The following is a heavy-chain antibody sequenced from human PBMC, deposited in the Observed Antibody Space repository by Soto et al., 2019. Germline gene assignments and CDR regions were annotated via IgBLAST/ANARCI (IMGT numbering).Heavy chain of an antibody. CDR3: AREETGNDALDI. V-gene: IGHV1-18*04. CDR2: ISARNGDT. CDR1: GYTFTTYG. D-gene: IGHD1-1*01. J-gene: IGHJ3*02. Sequence: GASVKVSCKASGYTFTTYGIIWVRQAPGQHLEWLGWISARNGDTKYAQGFQGRVTLTTDTSTSTAYMELMTLRSDDTAFYYCAREETGNDALDIWGQGTLVTVSS.